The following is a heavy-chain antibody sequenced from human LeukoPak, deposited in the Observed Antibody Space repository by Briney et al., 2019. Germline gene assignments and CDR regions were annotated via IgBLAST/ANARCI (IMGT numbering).Heavy chain of an antibody. V-gene: IGHV3-30*18. CDR1: GFTFSSYA. D-gene: IGHD6-19*01. CDR2: ISYDGSNK. J-gene: IGHJ4*02. Sequence: GGSLRLSCAASGFTFSSYAMSWVRQAPGKGLEWVAVISYDGSNKYYADSVKGRFTISRDNSKNTLYLQMNSLRAEDTAVYYCAKESDSSGAASIDYWGQGTLVTVSS. CDR3: AKESDSSGAASIDY.